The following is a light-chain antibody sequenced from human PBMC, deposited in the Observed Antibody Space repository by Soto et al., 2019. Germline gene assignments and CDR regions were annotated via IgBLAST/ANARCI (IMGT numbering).Light chain of an antibody. CDR3: QQYGSSPQT. J-gene: IGKJ1*01. CDR1: QSVRNNY. CDR2: GAS. V-gene: IGKV3-20*01. Sequence: EIGLSRSRGTLSLSPAERATLSCRASQSVRNNYLAWYQQKPGQAPRLLIYGASSRATGIPDRFSGSGSGTDFALTISRLEPEDFAVYYCQQYGSSPQTFGQGTKV.